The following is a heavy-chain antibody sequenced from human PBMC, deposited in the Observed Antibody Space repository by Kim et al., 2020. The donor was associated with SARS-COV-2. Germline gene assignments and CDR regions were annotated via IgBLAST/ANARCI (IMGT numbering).Heavy chain of an antibody. CDR2: ISGSGAKT. CDR3: AKHETYSYGSEYFQN. CDR1: EFTFSDYA. D-gene: IGHD5-18*01. J-gene: IGHJ1*01. Sequence: GGSLRLSCAASEFTFSDYAMSWVRQAPRKGLEWVSVISGSGAKTDYADSVKGRFTISRDNSKNTLYLQMSSLRAEDTAVYYCAKHETYSYGSEYFQNWGQGTLVTVSS. V-gene: IGHV3-23*01.